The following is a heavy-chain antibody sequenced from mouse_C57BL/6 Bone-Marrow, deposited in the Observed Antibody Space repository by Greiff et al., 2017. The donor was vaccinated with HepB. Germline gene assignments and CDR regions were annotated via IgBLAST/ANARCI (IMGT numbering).Heavy chain of an antibody. CDR1: GFTFSDYY. CDR2: LNYDGSST. Sequence: DVKLVESEGGLVQPGSSMKLSCTASGFTFSDYYMAWVRQVPEKGLEWVANLNYDGSSTYYLDSLKSRFIISRDNAKNILYLQMSSLKSEDTATYYCARDRFPYYYYGSRRNYWYFDGWGTGTTVTVSS. V-gene: IGHV5-16*01. CDR3: ARDRFPYYYYGSRRNYWYFDG. D-gene: IGHD1-1*01. J-gene: IGHJ1*03.